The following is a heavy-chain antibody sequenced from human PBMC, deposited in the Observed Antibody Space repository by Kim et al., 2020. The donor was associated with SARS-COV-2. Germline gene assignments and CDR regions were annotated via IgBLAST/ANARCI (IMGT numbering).Heavy chain of an antibody. CDR3: ARGSIVVPAAAAS. CDR1: GYSFTSYD. V-gene: IGHV1-8*01. Sequence: ASVKVSCKASGYSFTSYDINWVRQATGQGLEWMGWMNPNSGNTGYAQKFQGRITXTRDTSISTAYTELGSLRSEDTAVYYCARGSIVVPAAAASWGQGTRVXVSS. D-gene: IGHD2-2*01. CDR2: MNPNSGNT. J-gene: IGHJ4*02.